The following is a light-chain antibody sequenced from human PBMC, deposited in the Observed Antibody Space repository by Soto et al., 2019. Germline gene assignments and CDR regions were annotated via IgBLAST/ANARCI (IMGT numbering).Light chain of an antibody. CDR2: KVS. V-gene: IGKV2-30*02. J-gene: IGKJ5*01. CDR3: MQGTHWPIT. Sequence: DVVMTQAPLCLPVTLGQPASISCSSNQILVHSDGIAYFSWFQQRPGRSPRRLIYKVSNRDSGVPARFSGSGSGTDFALKISRVEAEDVGVYYCMQGTHWPITFGQGTRLAIK. CDR1: QILVHSDGIAY.